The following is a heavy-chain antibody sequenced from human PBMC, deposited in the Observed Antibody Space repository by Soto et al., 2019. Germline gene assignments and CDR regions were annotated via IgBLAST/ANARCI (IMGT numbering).Heavy chain of an antibody. V-gene: IGHV4-38-2*02. J-gene: IGHJ4*02. D-gene: IGHD6-19*01. CDR2: IYHNGST. CDR1: GYSISSNYY. Sequence: SETLSLTCAVSGYSISSNYYWGWVRQPPGKGLEWIGNIYHNGSTYYNPSLKSRVTISIDTSKNQLSLKLNSVTAADTAVYYCAGEWLIKIFDSWGQGTLVTVSS. CDR3: AGEWLIKIFDS.